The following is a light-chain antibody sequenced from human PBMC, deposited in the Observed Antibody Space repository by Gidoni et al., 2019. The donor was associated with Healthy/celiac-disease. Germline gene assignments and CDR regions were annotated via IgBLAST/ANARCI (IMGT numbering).Light chain of an antibody. CDR2: KAS. CDR3: QQYNSYWT. V-gene: IGKV1-5*03. J-gene: IGKJ1*01. Sequence: IPMTQSPSNLSASVGDRVTIPCRASQSISSWLAWYQQKPGKAPKLLIYKASSLESGVPSRFSGSGSGTEFTLTISSLQPDDVATYYCQQYNSYWTFGQGTKVEIK. CDR1: QSISSW.